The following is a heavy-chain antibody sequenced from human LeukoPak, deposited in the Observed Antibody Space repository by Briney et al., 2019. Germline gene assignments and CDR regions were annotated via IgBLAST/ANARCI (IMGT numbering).Heavy chain of an antibody. CDR3: AKDSSYDILTGHSDY. J-gene: IGHJ4*02. CDR1: GFTFDDYA. CDR2: ISWNSGSI. D-gene: IGHD3-9*01. Sequence: SLRLSCAASGFTFDDYAMHWVRQAPGKGLEWVSGISWNSGSIGYADSVKGRFTISRDNAKNSLYLQMNSLRAEDTALYYCAKDSSYDILTGHSDYWGQGTLVTVSS. V-gene: IGHV3-9*01.